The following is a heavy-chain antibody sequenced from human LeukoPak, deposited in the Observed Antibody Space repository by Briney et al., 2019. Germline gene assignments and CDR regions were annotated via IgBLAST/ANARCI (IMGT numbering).Heavy chain of an antibody. CDR3: VKDPRIAVAGYVDY. J-gene: IGHJ4*02. CDR2: ISGSGGST. D-gene: IGHD6-19*01. CDR1: GFTFSSYA. V-gene: IGHV3-23*01. Sequence: GGSLRLSCAASGFTFSSYAMSWVRQAPGKGLEWVSAISGSGGSTYYADSVKGRFTISRDNSKNTLYLQMNSLRAEDTAVYYCVKDPRIAVAGYVDYWGQGTLVTVSS.